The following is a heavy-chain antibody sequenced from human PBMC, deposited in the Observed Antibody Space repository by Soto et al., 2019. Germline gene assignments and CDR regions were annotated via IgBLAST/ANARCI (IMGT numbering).Heavy chain of an antibody. CDR2: IIADNGNT. CDR1: GYTFTAYT. CDR3: ARSSVTTGLGL. Sequence: ASVKVSCKASGYTFTAYTLHWVRQAPGQRLEWMGWIIADNGNTEYSQKFQGRVTFTRDTSTNTAYMELSSLTSEDTAVYYCARSSVTTGLGLWGKGTQVTVSS. J-gene: IGHJ4*02. V-gene: IGHV1-3*01. D-gene: IGHD4-17*01.